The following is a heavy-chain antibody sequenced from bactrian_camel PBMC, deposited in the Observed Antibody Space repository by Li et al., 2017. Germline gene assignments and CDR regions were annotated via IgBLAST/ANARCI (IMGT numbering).Heavy chain of an antibody. Sequence: HVQLVESGGGSVQAGGSLTLSCVASRSICSNHCLGWFRQAPGKEREGVATTPTFGSATYADSVKGRFTISKDNAKKTLYLQMRGLKGEDAATYYCAAGPWSGTCDPQRSLPFWGQGTQVTVS. J-gene: IGHJ4*01. D-gene: IGHD6*01. V-gene: IGHV3S53*01. CDR3: AAGPWSGTCDPQRSLPF. CDR1: RSICSNHC. CDR2: TPTFGSA.